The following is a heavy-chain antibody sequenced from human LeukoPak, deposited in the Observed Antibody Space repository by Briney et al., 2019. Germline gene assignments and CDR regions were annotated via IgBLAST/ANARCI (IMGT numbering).Heavy chain of an antibody. V-gene: IGHV3-7*03. Sequence: GGSLRLSCLGSGFTFSVYWMTWVRQAPGKGLEWVANINQDGSEKEYVEPVKGRFSISRDNAKSSLFLQTNSLRAEDTAVYYCVRGRGWLDTWGQGALVTVSS. D-gene: IGHD3-10*01. CDR1: GFTFSVYW. CDR3: VRGRGWLDT. CDR2: INQDGSEK. J-gene: IGHJ5*02.